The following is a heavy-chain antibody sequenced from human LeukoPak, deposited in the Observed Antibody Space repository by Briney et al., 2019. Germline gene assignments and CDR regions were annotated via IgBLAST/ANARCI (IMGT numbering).Heavy chain of an antibody. D-gene: IGHD2-15*01. Sequence: GGSLRLSCSASGFTFTNAWMSWVRQAPGKGLEWVGRIKGKTDGGTTDYAAPVKGRFSISRDDSKNTLYLQMNSLKSEDTAVYYCQGRRFWGQGTLVTVSS. CDR1: GFTFTNAW. J-gene: IGHJ4*02. V-gene: IGHV3-15*01. CDR2: IKGKTDGGTT. CDR3: QGRRF.